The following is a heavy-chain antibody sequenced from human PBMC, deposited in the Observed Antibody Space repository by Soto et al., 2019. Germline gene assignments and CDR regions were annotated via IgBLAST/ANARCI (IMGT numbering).Heavy chain of an antibody. CDR3: ARLRDDAFDI. CDR2: IYYSGST. J-gene: IGHJ3*02. CDR1: GGSISSYY. V-gene: IGHV4-59*08. Sequence: SETLSLTCTVSGGSISSYYWSWIRQPPGKGLEWIGYIYYSGSTNYNPSLKSRVTISVDTSKNQFSLKLSSVTAADTAVYYCARLRDDAFDIWGQGTMVTVSS.